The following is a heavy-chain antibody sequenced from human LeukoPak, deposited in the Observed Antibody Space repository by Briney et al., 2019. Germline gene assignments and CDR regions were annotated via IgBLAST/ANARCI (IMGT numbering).Heavy chain of an antibody. CDR2: ISSRSSYI. CDR3: ARDPYSGSYGDYYYYYMDV. V-gene: IGHV3-21*01. CDR1: GFTFSSYG. D-gene: IGHD1-26*01. Sequence: PGGTLRLSCAASGFTFSSYGMNWVRQAPGKGLEWVSCISSRSSYIYYADSVKGRFTISRDNAKNSLFLQMNSLRDEDTAVYYCARDPYSGSYGDYYYYYMDVWGKGTTVTISS. J-gene: IGHJ6*03.